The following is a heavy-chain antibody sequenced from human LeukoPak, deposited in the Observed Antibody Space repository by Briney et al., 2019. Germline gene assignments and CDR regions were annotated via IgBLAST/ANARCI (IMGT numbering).Heavy chain of an antibody. CDR3: ARDPGAFPYFFDS. CDR1: GFTFNNYA. CDR2: ISGDGVSP. V-gene: IGHV3-23*01. J-gene: IGHJ4*02. D-gene: IGHD4/OR15-4a*01. Sequence: GGSPRLSCSASGFTFNNYALTWVRQTPGKGLECVSAISGDGVSPYYADSVRGRFTISRDNSKNTLYLQMNSLRVEDTAVYFCARDPGAFPYFFDSWGQGTLVTVSS.